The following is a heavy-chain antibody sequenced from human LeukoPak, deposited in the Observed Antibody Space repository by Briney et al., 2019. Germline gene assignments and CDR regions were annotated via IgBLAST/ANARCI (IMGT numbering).Heavy chain of an antibody. J-gene: IGHJ4*02. V-gene: IGHV3-23*01. CDR3: ARRGITIFPVDH. CDR2: LSGSGGRT. D-gene: IGHD3-9*01. Sequence: GGSLRLSCAASGFTFSSYAMSWVRQAPGKGLEWVSALSGSGGRTFYADSVKGRFTISRDNSKNTLYLQLNSLRAEDTAVYYCARRGITIFPVDHWGQGTLVTVSS. CDR1: GFTFSSYA.